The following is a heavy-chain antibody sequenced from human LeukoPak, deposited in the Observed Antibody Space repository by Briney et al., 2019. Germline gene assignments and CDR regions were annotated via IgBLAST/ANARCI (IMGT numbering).Heavy chain of an antibody. V-gene: IGHV3-33*01. CDR1: GFTFSSYG. CDR2: IWYDGTKQ. CDR3: ASMTTVTLDDAFDI. D-gene: IGHD4-17*01. Sequence: GGSLRLSCAASGFTFSSYGLHWVRQAPGEGLEWVGVIWYDGTKQYYADSVKGRFTISRDNSKNTLYLEMNSLRAEDTAVYYCASMTTVTLDDAFDIWGQGTMVTVSS. J-gene: IGHJ3*02.